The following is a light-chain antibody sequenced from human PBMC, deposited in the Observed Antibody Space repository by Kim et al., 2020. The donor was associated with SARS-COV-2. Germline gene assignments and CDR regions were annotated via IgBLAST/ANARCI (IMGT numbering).Light chain of an antibody. Sequence: QSALTQPPSVSAAPGQKVTISCSGSSSNIGNNYVSWYQQLPGTAPKLLIYDNDKRPSEIPDRFSGSKSDTSATLGITGLQTGDEADYYCGTWDSSLSAGVFGTGTKVTVL. CDR3: GTWDSSLSAGV. J-gene: IGLJ1*01. CDR2: DND. V-gene: IGLV1-51*01. CDR1: SSNIGNNY.